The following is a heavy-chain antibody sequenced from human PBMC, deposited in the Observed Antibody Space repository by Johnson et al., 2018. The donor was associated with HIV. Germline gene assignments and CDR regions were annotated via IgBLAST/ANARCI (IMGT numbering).Heavy chain of an antibody. D-gene: IGHD3-3*01. CDR1: GFTFDDYG. J-gene: IGHJ3*02. CDR2: INWNGGST. CDR3: AKDLGDFWSGYYFDI. Sequence: EVQLVESGGGVVRPGGSLRLSCAASGFTFDDYGMSWVRQAPGKGLEWVSGINWNGGSTGYADSVKGRFTISRDNSKNTLYLQMPSLRAEDTAVYYCAKDLGDFWSGYYFDIWGQGTMVTVSS. V-gene: IGHV3-20*04.